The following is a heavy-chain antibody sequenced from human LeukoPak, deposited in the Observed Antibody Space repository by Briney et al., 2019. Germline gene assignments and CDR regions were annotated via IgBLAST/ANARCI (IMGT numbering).Heavy chain of an antibody. D-gene: IGHD3-9*01. CDR3: ARILTGYLIDAFDI. CDR1: GFTFSSYG. J-gene: IGHJ3*02. Sequence: GGTLRLSCAAFGFTFSSYGMSWVRQAPGKGLEWVSAISGSGGSTYYADSVKGRFTISRDNSKNTLYLQMNSLRAEDTAVYYCARILTGYLIDAFDIWGQGTMVTVSS. CDR2: ISGSGGST. V-gene: IGHV3-23*01.